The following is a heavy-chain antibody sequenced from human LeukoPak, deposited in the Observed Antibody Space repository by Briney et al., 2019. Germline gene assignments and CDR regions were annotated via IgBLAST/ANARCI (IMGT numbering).Heavy chain of an antibody. J-gene: IGHJ4*02. CDR3: ARGIESYGDYGY. Sequence: SETLSLTCTVSGGSISGSYWSWIRQPPGKGLEWIAYMYNSGSTNYNPSLKSRVTISIDTSKNQFSLKLSSLTAADTAIYYCARGIESYGDYGYWGQGNLVTVSS. D-gene: IGHD4-17*01. CDR2: MYNSGST. V-gene: IGHV4-59*01. CDR1: GGSISGSY.